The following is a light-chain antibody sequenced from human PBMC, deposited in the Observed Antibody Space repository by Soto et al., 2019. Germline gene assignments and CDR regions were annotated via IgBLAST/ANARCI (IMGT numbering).Light chain of an antibody. V-gene: IGKV1-39*01. CDR1: QSISSY. Sequence: DIQMTQSPSSLSESVGDRVTITCRASQSISSYLNWYQQKPGKAPKLLIYAASSLQSGVPSRFSGSGSGTDFTLTISSLQPEDFATYYCQQSYSTPWTFGQGTKVAIK. CDR3: QQSYSTPWT. CDR2: AAS. J-gene: IGKJ1*01.